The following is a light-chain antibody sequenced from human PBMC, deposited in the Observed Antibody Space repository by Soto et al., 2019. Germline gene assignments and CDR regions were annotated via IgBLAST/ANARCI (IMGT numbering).Light chain of an antibody. J-gene: IGKJ4*01. CDR3: QQYNKRPLT. Sequence: EIVMTQSPVTLSVSPGERATLSCRASQSVSSNLAWYQQKPGQAPRLLIYGASTRATGIPARFSGSESGTDFTLTISSLQSEDFAVYYCQQYNKRPLTFGGGTKVEIK. CDR2: GAS. CDR1: QSVSSN. V-gene: IGKV3-15*01.